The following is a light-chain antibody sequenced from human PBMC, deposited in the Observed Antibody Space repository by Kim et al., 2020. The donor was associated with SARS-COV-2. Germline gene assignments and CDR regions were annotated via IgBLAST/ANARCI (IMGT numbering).Light chain of an antibody. CDR2: GAS. J-gene: IGKJ2*01. CDR3: QHYNDWPPKYA. Sequence: EIVMTQSPATLSVSPGERATLSCRASQSVSNNLAWYQQKPGQIPRLLIFGASTRATGTPARFTGSGSGTEFTLTISSLQFEDFAVYYCQHYNDWPPKYAFGQGTKLEI. CDR1: QSVSNN. V-gene: IGKV3-15*01.